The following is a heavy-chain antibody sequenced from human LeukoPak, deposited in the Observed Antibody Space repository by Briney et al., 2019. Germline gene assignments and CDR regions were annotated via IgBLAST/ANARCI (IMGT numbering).Heavy chain of an antibody. CDR1: GPISSYY. D-gene: IGHD2-2*01. CDR2: IYTSGST. V-gene: IGHV4-4*09. Sequence: SETLSLTCTVSGPISSYYWSWIRQPPGKGLEWIGYIYTSGSTNYNPSLKSRVTISVDTSKNQFSLDLSSVTAADTAVYYCARQKCTSTSCLTKNAFDIWGRGTMVTVSS. J-gene: IGHJ3*02. CDR3: ARQKCTSTSCLTKNAFDI.